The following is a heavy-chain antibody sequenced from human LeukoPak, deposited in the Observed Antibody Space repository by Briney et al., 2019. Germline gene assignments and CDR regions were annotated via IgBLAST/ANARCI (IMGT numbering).Heavy chain of an antibody. CDR1: GFTFSSYG. CDR3: AEVRGDGYNGFDY. Sequence: GGSLRLSCAASGFTFSSYGMSWVRQAPGKGLEWVSAISGSGGSTYYADSVKGRFTISRDNSKNTLYLQMNSLRAEDTAVYYCAEVRGDGYNGFDYWGQGTLVTVSS. V-gene: IGHV3-23*01. J-gene: IGHJ4*02. CDR2: ISGSGGST. D-gene: IGHD5-24*01.